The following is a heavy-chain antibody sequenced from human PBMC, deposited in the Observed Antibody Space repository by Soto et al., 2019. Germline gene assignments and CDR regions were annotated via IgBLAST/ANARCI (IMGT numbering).Heavy chain of an antibody. Sequence: SETLSLTCAVYGGSFSGYYWSWIRQPPGKGLEWIGEINHSGSTNYNPSLKSRVTISVDTSKNQFSLKLSSVTAADTAVYYCARGDWFDPWGQGTLVTVSS. CDR1: GGSFSGYY. CDR2: INHSGST. V-gene: IGHV4-34*01. J-gene: IGHJ5*02. CDR3: ARGDWFDP.